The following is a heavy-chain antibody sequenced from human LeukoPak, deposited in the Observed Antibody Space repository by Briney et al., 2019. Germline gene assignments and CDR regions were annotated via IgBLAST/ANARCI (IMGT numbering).Heavy chain of an antibody. CDR1: GGSISSYY. Sequence: SETLSLTCTVSGGSISSYYWSWIRQPPGKGLEWIGYIYYSGSTNYNPSLKSRVTISVDTSKNQFSLKLSSVTAADTAVYYCAGGYYDSSGYYLDYWGQGTLVTVSS. CDR2: IYYSGST. J-gene: IGHJ4*02. D-gene: IGHD3-22*01. V-gene: IGHV4-59*01. CDR3: AGGYYDSSGYYLDY.